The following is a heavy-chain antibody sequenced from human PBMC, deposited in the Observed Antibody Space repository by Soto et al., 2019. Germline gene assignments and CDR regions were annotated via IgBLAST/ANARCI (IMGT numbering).Heavy chain of an antibody. D-gene: IGHD5-12*01. CDR3: AKDLQSYGDYEYYCYSMEV. V-gene: IGHV3-30*18. CDR2: ISYDGTNK. J-gene: IGHJ6*02. Sequence: QVQLVESGGGEVQPGRSLTISCAASGFTFSTYGMHWVRQTPGKGLEWVAVISYDGTNKFYSDSVKGRFTISRDNFKNTLTLQMNSLRADDTAVYSCAKDLQSYGDYEYYCYSMEVWGLGTRVTVSS. CDR1: GFTFSTYG.